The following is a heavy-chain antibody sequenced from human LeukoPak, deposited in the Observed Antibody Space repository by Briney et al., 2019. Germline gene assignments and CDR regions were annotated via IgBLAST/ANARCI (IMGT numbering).Heavy chain of an antibody. CDR3: ARDGSYGMDV. CDR1: GFPFISYG. J-gene: IGHJ6*02. CDR2: IRYDGSNK. V-gene: IGHV3-30*02. D-gene: IGHD1-1*01. Sequence: PGGSLRLSCAASGFPFISYGMHWVRQAPGKGLEWVAFIRYDGSNKYYADSVKGRFTISRDNSKNTLYLQMSNLRADDTAVYYCARDGSYGMDVWGQGTTVTVSS.